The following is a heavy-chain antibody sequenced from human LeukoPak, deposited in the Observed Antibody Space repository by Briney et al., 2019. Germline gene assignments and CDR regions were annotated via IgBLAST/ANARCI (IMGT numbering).Heavy chain of an antibody. V-gene: IGHV4-34*01. CDR2: INHSGST. CDR1: GGSFSGYY. J-gene: IGHJ3*02. CDR3: ARGPYKFDGSGAFDI. Sequence: SETLSLTCAVYGGSFSGYYWSWIRQPPGKGLEWIGEINHSGSTNYNPSLKSRVTISVDTSKNQFSLKLTSVTAADTAVYYCARGPYKFDGSGAFDIWGQGTMVTVSS. D-gene: IGHD3-22*01.